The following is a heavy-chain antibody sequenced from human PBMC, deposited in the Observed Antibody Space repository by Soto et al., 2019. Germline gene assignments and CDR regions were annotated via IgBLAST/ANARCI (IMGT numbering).Heavy chain of an antibody. V-gene: IGHV4-39*01. CDR2: IYYSGST. J-gene: IGHJ4*02. Sequence: PDTQSLTCPVSGCSISSISYYWVWLLQPPGNGLEWIGSIYYSGSTYYNPSLKSRVTISVDTSKNQFSLKLSSVTAADTAVYYCARHALYYYDSSGYYPPDYWGQGNLVTV. CDR3: ARHALYYYDSSGYYPPDY. CDR1: GCSISSISYY. D-gene: IGHD3-22*01.